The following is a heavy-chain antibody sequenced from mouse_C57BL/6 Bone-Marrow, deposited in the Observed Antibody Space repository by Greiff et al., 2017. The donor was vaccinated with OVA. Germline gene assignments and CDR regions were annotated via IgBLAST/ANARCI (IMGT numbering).Heavy chain of an antibody. V-gene: IGHV1-81*01. Sequence: VQLQQSGAELARPGASVKLSCKASGYTFTSYGISWVKQRTGQGLEWIGEIYPRSGNTYYNEKFKGKATLTADKSSSTAYMELRSLTSEDSAVYFCARQDHYYGSSSFDDWGQGTTLTVSS. CDR3: ARQDHYYGSSSFDD. CDR2: IYPRSGNT. CDR1: GYTFTSYG. D-gene: IGHD1-1*01. J-gene: IGHJ2*01.